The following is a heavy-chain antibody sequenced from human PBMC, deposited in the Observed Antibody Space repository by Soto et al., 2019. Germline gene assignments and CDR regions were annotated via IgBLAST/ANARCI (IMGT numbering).Heavy chain of an antibody. CDR3: ARGGQLRYMDV. Sequence: ASVKVSCKASGYTFSIYYMHWVRQAPGQGLEWMGAIDPSDGRTYYAQNLQGRVRMTGETSTGTVYMDLTSLRSEDTAVYYCARGGQLRYMDVWGKGTAVTVSS. CDR2: IDPSDGRT. J-gene: IGHJ6*03. D-gene: IGHD6-6*01. V-gene: IGHV1-46*03. CDR1: GYTFSIYY.